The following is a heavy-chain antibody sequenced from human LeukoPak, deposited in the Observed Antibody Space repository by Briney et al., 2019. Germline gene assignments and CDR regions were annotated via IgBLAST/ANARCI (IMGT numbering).Heavy chain of an antibody. Sequence: ASVKVSCKASGYTFTGYYMHWVRQAPGQGLEWMGWMSTLNGNTNYQHKFQGRVTMTTDTSKNTAYMELRSLRSDDTAMYYCARDSALLNNGDWYGGSDYWGQGTLVTVSS. CDR1: GYTFTGYY. D-gene: IGHD4-17*01. CDR3: ARDSALLNNGDWYGGSDY. J-gene: IGHJ4*02. V-gene: IGHV1-18*04. CDR2: MSTLNGNT.